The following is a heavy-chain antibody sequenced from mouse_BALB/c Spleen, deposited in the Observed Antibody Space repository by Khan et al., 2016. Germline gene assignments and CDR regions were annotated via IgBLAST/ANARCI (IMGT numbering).Heavy chain of an antibody. D-gene: IGHD1-2*01. J-gene: IGHJ3*01. CDR1: GDSITSGH. CDR3: ATWDYYGSAFAY. Sequence: VQLQQSGPSLAKPSQTLSLTCSVTGDSITSGHWNWIRKFPGNKFDFMGYISHSGDSYYNPSLKSRISITRDTSKNQYYLQLNSVTTEDTATDYCATWDYYGSAFAYWGQGTLVTVSA. V-gene: IGHV3-8*02. CDR2: ISHSGDS.